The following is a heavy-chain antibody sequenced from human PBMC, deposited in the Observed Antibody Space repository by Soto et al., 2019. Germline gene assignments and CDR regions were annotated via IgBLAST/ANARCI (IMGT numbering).Heavy chain of an antibody. V-gene: IGHV4-59*01. CDR1: GGSISSYY. CDR2: IYYSGST. J-gene: IGHJ6*03. Sequence: SETLSLTCTVSGGSISSYYWSWIRQPPGKGLEWIGYIYYSGSTNYNPSLKSRVTISVDTSKNQFSLKLSSVTAADTAVYYCARVNRALPDYYYYYMDVWGKGTTVTVS. CDR3: ARVNRALPDYYYYYMDV.